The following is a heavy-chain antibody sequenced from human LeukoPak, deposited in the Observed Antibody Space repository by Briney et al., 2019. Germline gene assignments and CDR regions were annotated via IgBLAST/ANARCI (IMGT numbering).Heavy chain of an antibody. CDR1: GFTFSDYS. J-gene: IGHJ3*02. CDR3: ARELGSEAFDI. D-gene: IGHD7-27*01. Sequence: PGGSLRLSCAASGFTFSDYSMNWVRQAPGKGLEWVSSITSSGSHIYHADSVKGRFTISRDNAKNSLYLQMNSLRAEDTAVYYCARELGSEAFDIWGQGTMVTVSS. V-gene: IGHV3-21*01. CDR2: ITSSGSHI.